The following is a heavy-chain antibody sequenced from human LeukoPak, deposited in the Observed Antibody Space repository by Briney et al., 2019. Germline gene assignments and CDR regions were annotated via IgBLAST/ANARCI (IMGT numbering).Heavy chain of an antibody. CDR2: MNPNSGNT. CDR1: GYTFTSYA. CDR3: ARGPYSSSSPKFDP. Sequence: GASVKVSCKASGYTFTSYAINWVRQATGQGLEWMGWMNPNSGNTGYAQKFQGRVTMTRNTSIGTAYMELSSLRSEDTAVYYCARGPYSSSSPKFDPWGQGTLVTVSS. D-gene: IGHD6-13*01. J-gene: IGHJ5*02. V-gene: IGHV1-8*01.